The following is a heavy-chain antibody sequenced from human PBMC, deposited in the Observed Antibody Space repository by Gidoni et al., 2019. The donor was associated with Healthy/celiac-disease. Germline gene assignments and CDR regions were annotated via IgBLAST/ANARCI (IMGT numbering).Heavy chain of an antibody. V-gene: IGHV3-23*01. CDR1: GFTFSSYA. CDR2: ISGRGGSK. D-gene: IGHD2-15*01. J-gene: IGHJ4*02. Sequence: EVQLLASGGGLVQPGGSLRLSCAASGFTFSSYAMRWVRQAPGKGLEWGSAISGRGGSKYYADAVKGRFTISRDNSKNTLYLQMNSLRAEDTAVYYCAKEGAIVVVVAATGYFDYWGQGTLVTVSS. CDR3: AKEGAIVVVVAATGYFDY.